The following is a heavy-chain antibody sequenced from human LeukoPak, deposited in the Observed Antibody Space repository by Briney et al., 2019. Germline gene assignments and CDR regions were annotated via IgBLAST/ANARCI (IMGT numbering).Heavy chain of an antibody. V-gene: IGHV3-7*03. CDR2: IKHDGSEK. J-gene: IGHJ4*02. CDR3: ARESNEWSLDY. CDR1: GFTFSSYW. Sequence: GGSLRLSCAASGFTFSSYWMSWVRQAPGKGLEWVANIKHDGSEKYYVDSVKGRFTISRDNAKNSLYLQMNSLRAEDTAVYYCARESNEWSLDYWGQGTLVTVSS. D-gene: IGHD3-3*01.